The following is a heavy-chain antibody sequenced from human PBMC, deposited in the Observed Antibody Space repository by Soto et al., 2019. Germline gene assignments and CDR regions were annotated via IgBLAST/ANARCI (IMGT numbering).Heavy chain of an antibody. CDR3: AKDDGGFGVVILPYGMDV. J-gene: IGHJ6*04. CDR2: ISGSGGST. D-gene: IGHD3-3*01. V-gene: IGHV3-23*01. Sequence: ESGGGLVQPGGSLRLSCAASGFTFSSYAMSWVRQAPGKGLEWVSAISGSGGSTYYADSVKGRFTISRDNSKNTLYLQMNSLRAEDTAVYYCAKDDGGFGVVILPYGMDVWGKGTTVTVSS. CDR1: GFTFSSYA.